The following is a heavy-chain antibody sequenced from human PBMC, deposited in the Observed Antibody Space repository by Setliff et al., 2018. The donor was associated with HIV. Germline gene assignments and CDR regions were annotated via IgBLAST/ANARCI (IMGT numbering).Heavy chain of an antibody. CDR2: VYLSGST. J-gene: IGHJ6*03. Sequence: PSETLSLTCTDSGDPISTYYWSWVRKPPGKGLEWIGYVYLSGSTSYSPSLRGRVTMSVDPSKNQFSLKLNSVTAADTAIYYCARGNYDTSDYYTNFYYYYMDVWGKGTAVTVSS. CDR1: GDPISTYY. V-gene: IGHV4-59*01. CDR3: ARGNYDTSDYYTNFYYYYMDV. D-gene: IGHD3-22*01.